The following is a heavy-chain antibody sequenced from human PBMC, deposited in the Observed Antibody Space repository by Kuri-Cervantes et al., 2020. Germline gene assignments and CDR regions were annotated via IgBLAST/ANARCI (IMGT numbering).Heavy chain of an antibody. Sequence: SQTLSLTCAVYDGSFSVYYWNWIRQPPGKGLEWIGEINHSGSTNYNPSLKSRVTISVDTSKNQFSLKLSSVTAADTAVYYCARDGPGYNYYFDYWGQGTLVTVSS. V-gene: IGHV4-34*01. CDR3: ARDGPGYNYYFDY. D-gene: IGHD5-24*01. CDR1: DGSFSVYY. J-gene: IGHJ4*02. CDR2: INHSGST.